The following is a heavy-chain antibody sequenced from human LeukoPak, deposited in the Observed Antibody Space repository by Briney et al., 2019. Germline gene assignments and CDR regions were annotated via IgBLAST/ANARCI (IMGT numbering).Heavy chain of an antibody. V-gene: IGHV1-69*05. D-gene: IGHD3-16*01. J-gene: IGHJ3*02. CDR1: GGTFSSYA. CDR2: IIPIFGTA. CDR3: GGGGGVGGAFDI. Sequence: SVKVSCKASGGTFSSYAISWVRQAPGQGLEWMGGIIPIFGTANYAQKFQGRVTITTDESTSTAYMELSSLRSEDTAVYYCGGGGGVGGAFDIWGQGTMVTVSS.